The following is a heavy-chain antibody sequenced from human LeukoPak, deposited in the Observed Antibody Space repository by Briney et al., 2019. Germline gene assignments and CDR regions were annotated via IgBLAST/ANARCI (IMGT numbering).Heavy chain of an antibody. V-gene: IGHV1-2*02. CDR1: GYTFTGYY. Sequence: ASVKVSCKASGYTFTGYYMHWVRQAPGQGLEWMGGINPNSGGTNYAQKFQGRVTMTRDTSISTAYMELSRLRSDDTAVYYCARDPGDNWNDMDYWGQGTLVTVSS. CDR2: INPNSGGT. CDR3: ARDPGDNWNDMDY. D-gene: IGHD1-1*01. J-gene: IGHJ4*02.